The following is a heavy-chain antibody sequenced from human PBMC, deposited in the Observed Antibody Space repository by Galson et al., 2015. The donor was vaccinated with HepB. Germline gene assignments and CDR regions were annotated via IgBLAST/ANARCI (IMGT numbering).Heavy chain of an antibody. CDR3: ARDYDILSYYFDY. CDR2: ISSSSSYI. D-gene: IGHD3-9*01. J-gene: IGHJ4*02. V-gene: IGHV3-21*01. Sequence: SLRLSCAASGFTFSSYSMNWVRQAPGKGLEWVPSISSSSSYIYYADSVKGRFTISRDNAKNSLYLQMNSLRAEDTAVYYCARDYDILSYYFDYWGQGTLVTVSS. CDR1: GFTFSSYS.